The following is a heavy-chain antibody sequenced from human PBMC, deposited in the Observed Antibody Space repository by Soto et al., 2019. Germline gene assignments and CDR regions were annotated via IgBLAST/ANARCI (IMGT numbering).Heavy chain of an antibody. J-gene: IGHJ6*02. CDR1: GFSLSTSGMC. D-gene: IGHD1-7*01. Sequence: GPTLVNPTQTLTLTCTFSGFSLSTSGMCVSWIRQPPGKALEWLALIDWDDDKYYSTSLKTRLTISKDTSKNQVVLTMTNMDPVDTATYYCARVRTEANWHYESYYSGMDVWGQGTKVTVSS. CDR3: ARVRTEANWHYESYYSGMDV. CDR2: IDWDDDK. V-gene: IGHV2-70*01.